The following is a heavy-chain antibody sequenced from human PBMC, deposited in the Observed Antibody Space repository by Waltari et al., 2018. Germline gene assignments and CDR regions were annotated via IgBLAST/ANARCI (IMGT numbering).Heavy chain of an antibody. CDR2: ITPMLGIA. J-gene: IGHJ4*02. D-gene: IGHD3-10*01. Sequence: QVQLVQSGAEVKKPGSSVKVSCRASGVTFSTSTISWLRQAPGQRLEWLGGITPMLGIANHAQKFQERGTITADESTNTAYMELSSLTSDDTATYYCATDSPMGDCFEAWGQGTLVTVSS. CDR1: GVTFSTST. CDR3: ATDSPMGDCFEA. V-gene: IGHV1-69*16.